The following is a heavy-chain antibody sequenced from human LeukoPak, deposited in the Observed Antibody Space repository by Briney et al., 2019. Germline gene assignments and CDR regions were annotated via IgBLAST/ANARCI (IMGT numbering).Heavy chain of an antibody. J-gene: IGHJ4*02. Sequence: SETLSLTCTVSGVSMSAYQWSWVRQSPEKGLEWIGCINTKGETSYNPSLKSRFTTSVDTSKSQFSLRLTSVTAADTAVCYCATSNDAKIAPFDHWGQGAPVTVSS. V-gene: IGHV4-4*09. CDR1: GVSMSAYQ. CDR3: ATSNDAKIAPFDH. CDR2: INTKGET. D-gene: IGHD2-21*01.